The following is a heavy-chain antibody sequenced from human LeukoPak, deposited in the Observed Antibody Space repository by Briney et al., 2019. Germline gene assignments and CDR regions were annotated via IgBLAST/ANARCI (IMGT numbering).Heavy chain of an antibody. Sequence: PSETLSLTCTVSGYSISSGYYWGWIRQPPGKGLEWIGSIYHSGSTYYNPSLKSRVTISVDTSSNQFSLMLSSVTAADTAVYYCARGHSSGWYEDYWGQGTLVTVSS. CDR3: ARGHSSGWYEDY. V-gene: IGHV4-38-2*02. J-gene: IGHJ4*02. D-gene: IGHD6-19*01. CDR2: IYHSGST. CDR1: GYSISSGYY.